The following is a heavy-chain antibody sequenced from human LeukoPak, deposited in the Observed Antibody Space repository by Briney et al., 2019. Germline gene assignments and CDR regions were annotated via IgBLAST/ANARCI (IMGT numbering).Heavy chain of an antibody. J-gene: IGHJ4*02. V-gene: IGHV3-23*01. CDR1: GFTFSSYG. CDR2: ISGSGGST. Sequence: GGSLRLSCAASGFTFSSYGMSWVRQAPGKGLEWVSAISGSGGSTYYADSVKGRFTISRDNSKNTLYLQMNSLRAEDTAVYYCVIPPDGYCSGGSCATDYWGQGTLVTVSS. CDR3: VIPPDGYCSGGSCATDY. D-gene: IGHD2-15*01.